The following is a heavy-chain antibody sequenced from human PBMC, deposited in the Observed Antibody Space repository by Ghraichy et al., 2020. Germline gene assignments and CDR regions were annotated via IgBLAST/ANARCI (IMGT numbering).Heavy chain of an antibody. J-gene: IGHJ3*02. CDR3: AILMKSGWSLLAFDI. CDR2: IHYSGGT. Sequence: GYIHYSGGTQYNPSIKSRVTISVDTSKNQLSLKLSSVTAADMAVYYCAILMKSGWSLLAFDIWGQGTFVSDSS. D-gene: IGHD6-19*01. V-gene: IGHV4-59*08.